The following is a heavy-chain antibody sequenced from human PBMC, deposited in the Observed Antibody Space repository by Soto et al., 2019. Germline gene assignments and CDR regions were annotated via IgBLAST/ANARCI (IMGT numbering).Heavy chain of an antibody. CDR1: GFTFSSYW. CDR3: ATSISVGGGG. CDR2: SNSDGSSI. V-gene: IGHV3-74*01. Sequence: EVHLVESGGGLVQPGGSLRLSCAASGFTFSSYWMHWVRQAPGKGLVWVSRSNSDGSSIRYADSVKGRFTISRENAKNTLYLQMNNLRADATAVYYCATSISVGGGGWGQGTLVKVSS. D-gene: IGHD3-16*01. J-gene: IGHJ4*02.